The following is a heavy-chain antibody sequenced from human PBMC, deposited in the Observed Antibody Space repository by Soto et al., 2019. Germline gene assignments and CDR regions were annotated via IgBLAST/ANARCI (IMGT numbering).Heavy chain of an antibody. CDR1: GGSISSSSYY. J-gene: IGHJ5*02. CDR3: ASYYYGSGSFKWFDP. Sequence: SETLSLTCTVSGGSISSSSYYWGWIRQPPGKGLEWIGSIYYSGSTYYNPSLKSRVTISVDTSKNQFSLKLSSVTAADTAVYYCASYYYGSGSFKWFDPWGQGTLVTVSS. V-gene: IGHV4-39*01. CDR2: IYYSGST. D-gene: IGHD3-10*01.